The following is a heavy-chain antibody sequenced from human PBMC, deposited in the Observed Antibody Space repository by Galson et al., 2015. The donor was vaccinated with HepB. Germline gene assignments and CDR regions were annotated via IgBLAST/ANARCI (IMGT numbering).Heavy chain of an antibody. CDR2: IRYDGSNK. CDR1: GFTFSSYG. D-gene: IGHD2-15*01. Sequence: LRLSCAASGFTFSSYGMHWVRQAPGKGLEWVAFIRYDGSNKYYADSVKGRFTISRDNSKNTLYLQMNSLRAEDTAVYYCAKWVMGYCSGGSCYGRIDAGYFQHWGQGTLVTVSS. J-gene: IGHJ1*01. V-gene: IGHV3-30*02. CDR3: AKWVMGYCSGGSCYGRIDAGYFQH.